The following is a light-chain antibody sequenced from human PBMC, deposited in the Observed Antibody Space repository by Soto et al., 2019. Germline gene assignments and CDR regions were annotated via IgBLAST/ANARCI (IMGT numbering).Light chain of an antibody. Sequence: EIVLTQSPATLSLPPGERATLSCRASQSVNSHLAWYQQKPGQAPRLLIYDVSNRATGIPARFSGSGSGTDFTLTISSLEPEDFAVYYCQQRNTWPPLTFGGGTKVEI. CDR2: DVS. V-gene: IGKV3-11*01. CDR1: QSVNSH. CDR3: QQRNTWPPLT. J-gene: IGKJ4*01.